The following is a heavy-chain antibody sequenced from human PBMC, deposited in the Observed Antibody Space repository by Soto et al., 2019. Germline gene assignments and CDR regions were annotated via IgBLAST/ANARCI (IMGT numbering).Heavy chain of an antibody. CDR1: GFTFSSYS. Sequence: GGSLRLSCVASGFTFSSYSINWGRQAPGKGLEWISYISSHSSTLYYADSVKGRFTISRDNAENSLYLQMNSLRDEDTAVYYCVRDGSGNLYLNWFDPWGQGTLVTVSS. J-gene: IGHJ5*02. CDR2: ISSHSSTL. V-gene: IGHV3-48*02. CDR3: VRDGSGNLYLNWFDP. D-gene: IGHD6-19*01.